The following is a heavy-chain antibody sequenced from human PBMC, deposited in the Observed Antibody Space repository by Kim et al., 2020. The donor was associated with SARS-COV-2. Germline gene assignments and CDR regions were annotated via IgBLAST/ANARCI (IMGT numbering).Heavy chain of an antibody. J-gene: IGHJ3*01. CDR3: AHTYEGAERLDPFDL. V-gene: IGHV2-5*02. CDR2: IYWDDDK. CDR1: GFSLNTRGEG. D-gene: IGHD1-26*01. Sequence: SGPTLVNPTQTLTLTCTVSGFSLNTRGEGVGWIRQPPGKSLEWLAVIYWDDDKRYRPSLRNRLTITKDTSRNQVVLTLSNMDPVDTATYYCAHTYEGAERLDPFDLWGQGTMVTVSS.